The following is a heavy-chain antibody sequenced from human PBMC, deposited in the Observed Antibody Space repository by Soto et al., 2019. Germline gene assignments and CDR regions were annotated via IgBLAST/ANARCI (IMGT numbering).Heavy chain of an antibody. CDR2: ISTYNGNT. CDR1: GYTFTSHG. Sequence: QVQLVQSGAEVKKPGASVTVSCKASGYTFTSHGISWVRQAPGQGLEWMGWISTYNGNTNYAQKLQGRVTMTTDTSTATAYMELRSLRSDDTAVYYCARDAGVTIYTRDTFDMWGQGTVDTVSS. V-gene: IGHV1-18*01. CDR3: ARDAGVTIYTRDTFDM. J-gene: IGHJ3*02. D-gene: IGHD3-10*01.